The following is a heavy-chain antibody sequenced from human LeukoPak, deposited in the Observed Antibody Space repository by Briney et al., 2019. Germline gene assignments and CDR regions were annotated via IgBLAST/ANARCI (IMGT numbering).Heavy chain of an antibody. CDR3: AKDGGYGSGNYYPDY. CDR2: ISGGAGSA. J-gene: IGHJ4*02. V-gene: IGHV3-23*01. CDR1: GFIFSNYA. D-gene: IGHD3-10*01. Sequence: PGGSLRLSCAASGFIFSNYAMNWVRQAPGGGREWVSSISGGAGSASYADSVKGRFTMYRDNSKNTLYLQMNSLRAEDTAVYYCAKDGGYGSGNYYPDYWGQGTLVTVSS.